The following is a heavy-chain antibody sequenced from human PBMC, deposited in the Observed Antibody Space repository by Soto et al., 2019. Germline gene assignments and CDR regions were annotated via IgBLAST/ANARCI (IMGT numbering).Heavy chain of an antibody. V-gene: IGHV3-13*01. CDR3: ARGRLGQRYAFDI. D-gene: IGHD4-17*01. CDR1: GFTFSHYD. J-gene: IGHJ3*02. Sequence: PGGSLRLSCAASGFTFSHYDMHWARQATGKGLEWVSTVGTAGDTYYPGSVKGQFTISRENDKNSLYLQMNSLRAGDTAVYYCARGRLGQRYAFDIWGQGTMVTVSS. CDR2: VGTAGDT.